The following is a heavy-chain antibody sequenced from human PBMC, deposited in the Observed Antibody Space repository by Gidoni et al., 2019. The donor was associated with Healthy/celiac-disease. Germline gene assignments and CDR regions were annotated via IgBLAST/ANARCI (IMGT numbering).Heavy chain of an antibody. V-gene: IGHV3-30*18. CDR1: RFTFSSYG. CDR2: ISYDGSNK. CDR3: AKGFRAAADYFDY. D-gene: IGHD6-13*01. Sequence: QVQLVESGGGVVQPGRSLRLSCAASRFTFSSYGMHWVRQAPGKGLEWVAVISYDGSNKYYADSVKGRFTISRDNSKNTLYLQMNSLRAEDTAVYYCAKGFRAAADYFDYWGQGTLVTVSS. J-gene: IGHJ4*02.